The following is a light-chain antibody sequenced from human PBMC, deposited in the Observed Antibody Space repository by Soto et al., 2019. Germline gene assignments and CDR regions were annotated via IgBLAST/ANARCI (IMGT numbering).Light chain of an antibody. CDR3: QHGGA. CDR2: DAS. Sequence: EILLTQSPATLSLSAGERATLSCRAGQTISNYLAWYQQKPGQAPRLLIYDASNRATDIPARFSGSGCVTAVTLTISSLEPDDFALYYWQHGGAFGPGTKMEIK. J-gene: IGKJ3*01. CDR1: QTISNY. V-gene: IGKV3-11*01.